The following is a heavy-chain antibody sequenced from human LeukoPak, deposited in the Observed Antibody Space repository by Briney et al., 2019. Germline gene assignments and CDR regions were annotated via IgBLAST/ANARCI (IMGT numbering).Heavy chain of an antibody. CDR1: GGSFSGYY. V-gene: IGHV4-34*01. CDR3: ARLAAAGNNLVYYFDY. CDR2: INHSGST. Sequence: SETLSLTCAVYGGSFSGYYWSWIRQPPGKGLEWIGEINHSGSTNYNPSLKSRVTISVDTSKNQFSLKLSSVTAADTAVYCCARLAAAGNNLVYYFDYWGQGTLVTVSS. J-gene: IGHJ4*02. D-gene: IGHD6-13*01.